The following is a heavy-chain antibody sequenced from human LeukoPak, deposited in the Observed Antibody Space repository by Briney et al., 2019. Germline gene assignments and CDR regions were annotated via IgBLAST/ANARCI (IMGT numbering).Heavy chain of an antibody. V-gene: IGHV4-34*01. J-gene: IGHJ6*04. CDR2: INHSGST. Sequence: SETLSLTCAVYGGSFSGYYWSWIRQPPGKGLEWIGEINHSGSTNYNPSLKSRVTISVDTSKNQFSLKLSSVTAADTAVYYCARRYCSSPSCYYDCGMDVWGKGTTVTVSS. CDR1: GGSFSGYY. CDR3: ARRYCSSPSCYYDCGMDV. D-gene: IGHD2-2*01.